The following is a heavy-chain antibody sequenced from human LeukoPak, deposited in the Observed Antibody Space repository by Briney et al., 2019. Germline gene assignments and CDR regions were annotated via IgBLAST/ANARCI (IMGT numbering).Heavy chain of an antibody. Sequence: GASVKVSCKASGYTFTGYYMHWVRQAPGQGLELMGCVNPNNGGTNYAQKFQSRVTMTRDTSISTAYMELSRLISDDTAVYYCARYFFVVVPAAPLYYFDYWGQGTLVTVSS. J-gene: IGHJ4*02. V-gene: IGHV1-2*02. CDR1: GYTFTGYY. CDR2: VNPNNGGT. D-gene: IGHD2-2*01. CDR3: ARYFFVVVPAAPLYYFDY.